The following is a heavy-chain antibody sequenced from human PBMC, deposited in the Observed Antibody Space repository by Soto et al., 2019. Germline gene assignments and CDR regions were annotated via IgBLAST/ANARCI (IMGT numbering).Heavy chain of an antibody. CDR1: GFTFSSYA. CDR2: ISGGGGST. D-gene: IGHD3-22*01. J-gene: IGHJ4*02. CDR3: ARTDSSGFYFDY. V-gene: IGHV3-23*01. Sequence: PGGSLRLSCAASGFTFSSYAMTWVRQAPGKGLEWVSTISGGGGSTYYADSVEGRFTISRDNSKNTLYLQMNSLRAEDTAVYYCARTDSSGFYFDYWGQGTLVTVSS.